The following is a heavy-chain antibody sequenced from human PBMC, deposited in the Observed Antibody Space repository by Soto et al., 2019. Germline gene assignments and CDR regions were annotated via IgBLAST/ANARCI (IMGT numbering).Heavy chain of an antibody. Sequence: PSETLSLTCTVSGGSITGGSISSTTYYWGWMRQPPGKGLEWIASFFIGGNTYYNPSLKSRVTISVDRSKNQFSLKLSSVTAADTAVYYCARVPDYWGQGTLVTVSS. CDR2: FFIGGNT. V-gene: IGHV4-39*07. CDR1: GGSITGGSISSTTYY. J-gene: IGHJ4*02. CDR3: ARVPDY.